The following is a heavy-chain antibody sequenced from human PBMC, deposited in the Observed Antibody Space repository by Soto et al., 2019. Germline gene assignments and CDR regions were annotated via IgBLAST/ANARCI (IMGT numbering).Heavy chain of an antibody. J-gene: IGHJ4*02. V-gene: IGHV3-49*03. CDR1: GFTFGDYA. CDR2: IRSKAYGGTT. CDR3: TRAQMTATVYFDY. Sequence: GGSRRLSCTASGFTFGDYAMSWFRQAPGKGLEWVGFIRSKAYGGTTEYAASVKGRFTISRDDSKSIAYLQMNSLKTEDTAVYYCTRAQMTATVYFDYWGQGTLVTVSS.